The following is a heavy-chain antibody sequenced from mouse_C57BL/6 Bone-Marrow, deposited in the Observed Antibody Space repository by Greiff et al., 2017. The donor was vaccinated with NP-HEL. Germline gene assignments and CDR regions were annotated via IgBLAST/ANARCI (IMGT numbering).Heavy chain of an antibody. CDR2: IDPSDSYT. Sequence: QVQLQQPGAELVKPGASVKLSCKASGYTFTSYWMQWVKQRPGQGLAWIGEIDPSDSYTNYNQKFKGKATLTVDTSSSTAYMQLSSLTSEDSAVYYCARRGSSPHYYAMDYWGQGTSVTVSS. CDR1: GYTFTSYW. CDR3: ARRGSSPHYYAMDY. V-gene: IGHV1-50*01. D-gene: IGHD1-1*01. J-gene: IGHJ4*01.